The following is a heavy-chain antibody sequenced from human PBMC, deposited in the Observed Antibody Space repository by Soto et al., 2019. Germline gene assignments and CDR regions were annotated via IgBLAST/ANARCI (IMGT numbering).Heavy chain of an antibody. D-gene: IGHD1-26*01. J-gene: IGHJ4*02. Sequence: SETLSLTCTISGGSISVYYWSWIRQPPGQALEWVGYIYDSGSPYYNPSLRSRVIISADTSKNQISLKLTSATAADTAVYYCARGVGSSPPRYWGRGTLVTVFS. V-gene: IGHV4-59*01. CDR1: GGSISVYY. CDR2: IYDSGSP. CDR3: ARGVGSSPPRY.